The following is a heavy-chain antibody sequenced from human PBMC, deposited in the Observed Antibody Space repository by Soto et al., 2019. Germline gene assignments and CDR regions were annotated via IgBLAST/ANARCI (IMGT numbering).Heavy chain of an antibody. D-gene: IGHD3-10*01. V-gene: IGHV1-18*01. J-gene: IGHJ4*02. CDR3: ATISMVRGVIIMTKFDY. Sequence: ASVKVSCKASVYTFTSNGISWVRQAPGQGLEWMGWISAYNGNTNYAQKLQGRVTMTTDTSTSTAYMELRSLRSDDTAVYYCATISMVRGVIIMTKFDYWGQGTLVTVSS. CDR1: VYTFTSNG. CDR2: ISAYNGNT.